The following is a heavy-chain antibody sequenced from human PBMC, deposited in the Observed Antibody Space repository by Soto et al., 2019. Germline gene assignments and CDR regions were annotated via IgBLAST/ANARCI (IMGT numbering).Heavy chain of an antibody. CDR1: GGSITSYR. Sequence: SETLSLTCKVSGGSITSYRWSWIRQSAGKGLEWIGRINTSGNTHYNPSLKSRVTVSIDTSQNQFFLTVTSVTAADSAVYYRARESGDNWDYEAYWGQGTPVTVSS. CDR2: INTSGNT. D-gene: IGHD1-7*01. J-gene: IGHJ4*02. V-gene: IGHV4-4*07. CDR3: ARESGDNWDYEAY.